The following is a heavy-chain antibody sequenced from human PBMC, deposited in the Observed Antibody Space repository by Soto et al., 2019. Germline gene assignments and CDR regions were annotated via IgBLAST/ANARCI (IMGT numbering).Heavy chain of an antibody. Sequence: VGSLILSCAASGFAFRSYAMTWVRQAPGKGLEWVSAFSDVGGATVYADSVKGRFTISRENSKDTLFLQMNSLRADDKAVYYCARRWEPQHEASDIWGQGTMVTVS. CDR1: GFAFRSYA. CDR2: FSDVGGAT. D-gene: IGHD1-26*01. J-gene: IGHJ3*02. CDR3: ARRWEPQHEASDI. V-gene: IGHV3-23*01.